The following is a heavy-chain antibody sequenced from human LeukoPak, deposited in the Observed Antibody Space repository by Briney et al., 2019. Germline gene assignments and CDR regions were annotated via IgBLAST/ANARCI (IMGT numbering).Heavy chain of an antibody. CDR1: GFTFSSHW. CDR2: ISRSGDTT. D-gene: IGHD2-15*01. V-gene: IGHV3-23*01. Sequence: GGSLRLSCVASGFTFSSHWMHWVRQAPGKGLEWVSAISRSGDTTYYADSVKGRFTISRDNSKNTLYLQMNFLRAEDTAVYYCAKGRGILSPDYWGQGTLVTVSS. CDR3: AKGRGILSPDY. J-gene: IGHJ4*02.